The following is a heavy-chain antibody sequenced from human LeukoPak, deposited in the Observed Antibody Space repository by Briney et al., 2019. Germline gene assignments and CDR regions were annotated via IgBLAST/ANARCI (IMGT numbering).Heavy chain of an antibody. CDR2: TYYRSKWYN. V-gene: IGHV6-1*01. J-gene: IGHJ5*02. CDR3: ARGRSSPTGCRFDP. CDR1: GDSGASNSAA. D-gene: IGHD2-8*02. Sequence: QTISLACAISGDSGASNSAAWDWIRQSPSRGLEWLGRTYYRSKWYNDYAVSVKSRITFNPDTSKNQFSLQLNSVTPEDTAVYYCARGRSSPTGCRFDPWGQGTLVTVSS.